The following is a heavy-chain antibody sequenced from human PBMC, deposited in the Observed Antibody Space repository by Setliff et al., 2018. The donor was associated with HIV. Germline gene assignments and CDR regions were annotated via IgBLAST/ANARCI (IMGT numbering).Heavy chain of an antibody. V-gene: IGHV4-31*03. CDR2: IYSSGTK. CDR3: ARGFCSGGFCHPNFYHYMDV. J-gene: IGHJ6*03. Sequence: TLSLTCTFSGVTSGDYYWTWIRQHPVKGLEWIGYIYSSGTKYYNPSLKSRLAISLDTSKNQFSLNLMSVTAADAAVYYCARGFCSGGFCHPNFYHYMDVWGKGTTVTVSS. CDR1: GVTSGDYY. D-gene: IGHD2-15*01.